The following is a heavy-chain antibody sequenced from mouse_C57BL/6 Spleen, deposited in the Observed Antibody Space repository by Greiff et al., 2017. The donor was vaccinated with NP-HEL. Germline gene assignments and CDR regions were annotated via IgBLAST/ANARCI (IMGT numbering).Heavy chain of an antibody. CDR1: GYTFTNYW. D-gene: IGHD2-1*01. CDR3: ARRIYYGYFDY. Sequence: VQLQQSGAELVRPGTSVKMSCKASGYTFTNYWIGWAKQRPGHGLEWIGDIYPGGGYTNYNEKFKGKATLTADKSSSTAYMQFSSLTSEDSAVYYCARRIYYGYFDYWGQGTTLTVSS. V-gene: IGHV1-63*01. CDR2: IYPGGGYT. J-gene: IGHJ2*01.